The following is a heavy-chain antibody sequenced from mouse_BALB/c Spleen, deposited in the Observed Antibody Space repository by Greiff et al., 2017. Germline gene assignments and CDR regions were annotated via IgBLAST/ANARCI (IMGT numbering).Heavy chain of an antibody. Sequence: EVQLQQSGAELVKPGASVKLSCTASGFNIKDTYMHWVKQRPEQGLEWIGRIDPANGNTKYDPKFQGKATITADTSSNTAYLQLSSLTSEDTAVYYCARDYYGPHYYAMDYWGQGTSVTVSS. J-gene: IGHJ4*01. D-gene: IGHD1-2*01. CDR1: GFNIKDTY. CDR3: ARDYYGPHYYAMDY. CDR2: IDPANGNT. V-gene: IGHV14-3*02.